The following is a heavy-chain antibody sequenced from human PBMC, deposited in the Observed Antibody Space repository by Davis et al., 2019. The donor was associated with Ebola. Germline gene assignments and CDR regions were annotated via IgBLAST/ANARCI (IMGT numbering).Heavy chain of an antibody. CDR3: ARGFDNRSYYFDY. V-gene: IGHV3-21*01. D-gene: IGHD1-14*01. Sequence: GESLKISCAASGFTFSSYSMNWVRQAPGKGLEWVSSISSSSSYIYYADSVKGRFTISRDNAKNSLYLQMNSLRAEDTAVYYCARGFDNRSYYFDYWGQGTLVTVSS. CDR1: GFTFSSYS. J-gene: IGHJ4*02. CDR2: ISSSSSYI.